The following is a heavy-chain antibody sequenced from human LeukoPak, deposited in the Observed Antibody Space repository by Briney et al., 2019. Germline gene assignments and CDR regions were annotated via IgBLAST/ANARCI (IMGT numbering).Heavy chain of an antibody. Sequence: ASVKVFCKASGYTFTAYNMHWVRQAPGQGLEWMGWINPNSGGTNYAQKFQGRVTMTRDTSITTAYMELTRVRSDDTAVYYCARVKAPKVELRRHYFYGMDVWGQGTTVTVSS. CDR2: INPNSGGT. J-gene: IGHJ6*02. D-gene: IGHD1-7*01. CDR3: ARVKAPKVELRRHYFYGMDV. CDR1: GYTFTAYN. V-gene: IGHV1-2*02.